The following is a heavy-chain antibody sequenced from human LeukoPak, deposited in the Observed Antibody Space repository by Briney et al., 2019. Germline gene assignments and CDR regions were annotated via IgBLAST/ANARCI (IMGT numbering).Heavy chain of an antibody. CDR3: ADVGAGGDY. J-gene: IGHJ4*02. CDR1: GFTFSVYT. V-gene: IGHV3-48*04. Sequence: GGSLRLSCAASGFTFSVYTMNWVRQAPGKGLEWVSYISSGSTTIYYADSVKGRFTISRDNVENSLYLQMNSLGAEDTAVYYCADVGAGGDYWGQGTQVTVSS. CDR2: ISSGSTTI. D-gene: IGHD3-16*01.